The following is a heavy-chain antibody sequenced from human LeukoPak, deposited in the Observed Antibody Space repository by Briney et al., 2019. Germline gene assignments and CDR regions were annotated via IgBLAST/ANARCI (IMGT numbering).Heavy chain of an antibody. J-gene: IGHJ4*02. CDR2: ISGSGGST. Sequence: GGSLRLSCVASGFTVSSKYMSWVRQAPGKGLEWVSAISGSGGSTYYADSVKGRFTISRDNSKNTLYLQMNSLRAEDTAVYYCAKDRQQQLVFYPVVPEFDYWGQGTLVTVSS. D-gene: IGHD6-13*01. CDR1: GFTVSSKY. V-gene: IGHV3-23*01. CDR3: AKDRQQQLVFYPVVPEFDY.